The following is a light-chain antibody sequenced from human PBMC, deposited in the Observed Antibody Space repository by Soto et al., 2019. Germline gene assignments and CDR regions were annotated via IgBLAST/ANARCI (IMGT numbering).Light chain of an antibody. CDR1: QSLVHSDGNTY. CDR3: MQATQFPWT. V-gene: IGKV2-24*01. J-gene: IGKJ1*01. Sequence: DIVMTQTPLSSPVTLGQPASITCRSRQSLVHSDGNTYLSWLHQRPGQPPRLLMYKISDRFSGVQDRFSGSGAGTDFTLKISRVEAEDVGVYYCMQATQFPWTFGQGTKVEIK. CDR2: KIS.